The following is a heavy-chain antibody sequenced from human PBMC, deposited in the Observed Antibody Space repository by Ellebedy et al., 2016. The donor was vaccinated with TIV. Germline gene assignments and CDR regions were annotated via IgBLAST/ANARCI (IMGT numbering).Heavy chain of an antibody. J-gene: IGHJ4*02. Sequence: GESLKISCAASGFTFSSYAMSWVRQAPGKGLEWVSAISGSGGSTYYADSVKGRFTISRDNSKNTLYLQMNSLRAEDTAVYYCAKDLRQLLTKWGQGTLVTVSS. CDR3: AKDLRQLLTK. D-gene: IGHD2-2*01. CDR1: GFTFSSYA. V-gene: IGHV3-23*01. CDR2: ISGSGGST.